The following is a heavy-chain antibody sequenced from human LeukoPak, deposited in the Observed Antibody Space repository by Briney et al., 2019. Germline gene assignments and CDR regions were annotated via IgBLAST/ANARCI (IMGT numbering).Heavy chain of an antibody. J-gene: IGHJ4*02. CDR2: IIPIFGTT. D-gene: IGHD3-10*01. CDR3: ARIVGIASRGYFDY. V-gene: IGHV1-69*13. Sequence: SVKVSCKASGGTLSRYAISWVRQTPGQGPEWMGGIIPIFGTTNYAQKFQGRVTITADESTSTAYMELSSLRSEDTAVYYCARIVGIASRGYFDYWGQGTLVTVSS. CDR1: GGTLSRYA.